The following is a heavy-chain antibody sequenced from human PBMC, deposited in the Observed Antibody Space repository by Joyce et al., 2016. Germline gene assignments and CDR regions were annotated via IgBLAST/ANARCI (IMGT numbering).Heavy chain of an antibody. Sequence: QVQLQESGPGLVKPSQTLSLTCSVSGDSISSGGFYWSWIRQHPGKGLEWIGYISYSETTYYNPSLRSRIIISLDTSKNQFSLKLSSMIAADTAVYYCVILTTMDAFDTWGQGTMVTVSS. CDR3: VILTTMDAFDT. CDR2: ISYSETT. D-gene: IGHD4-11*01. V-gene: IGHV4-31*02. CDR1: GDSISSGGFY. J-gene: IGHJ3*02.